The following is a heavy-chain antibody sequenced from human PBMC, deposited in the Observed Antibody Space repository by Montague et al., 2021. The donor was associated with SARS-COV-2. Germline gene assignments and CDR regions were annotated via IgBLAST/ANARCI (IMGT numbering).Heavy chain of an antibody. V-gene: IGHV3-13*05. CDR3: ARGVKSTIRGIITKRTPLPRGNMDV. Sequence: SLSLSLSASGLTFSSYDFHWVRQGTGKGLEWVSAVDTAGDPYYADSVKGRFTISRENAKNYVYLQLDSLRAGDTAVYYCARGVKSTIRGIITKRTPLPRGNMDVWGQGTAVIVSS. CDR2: VDTAGDP. J-gene: IGHJ6*02. CDR1: GLTFSSYD. D-gene: IGHD3-10*01.